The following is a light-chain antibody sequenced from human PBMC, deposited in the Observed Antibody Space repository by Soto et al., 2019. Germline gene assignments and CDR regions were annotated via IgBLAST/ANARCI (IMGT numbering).Light chain of an antibody. CDR1: QSVSSSY. CDR3: QQYGSSPGT. J-gene: IGKJ1*01. V-gene: IGKV3-20*01. CDR2: GAS. Sequence: EIVLTQSPGTLSLSPGERATLSCRASQSVSSSYLAWYQQKPGQAPRLLIYGASSRATGIPDRFSGSGSGTDFTLNISRMEPEDFAVYYCQQYGSSPGTFGQGPKVEIK.